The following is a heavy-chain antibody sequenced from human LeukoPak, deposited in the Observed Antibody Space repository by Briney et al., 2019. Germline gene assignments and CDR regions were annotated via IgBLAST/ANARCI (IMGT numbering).Heavy chain of an antibody. CDR2: MYYRGST. Sequence: SETLSLTCTVAGGSISSRSYWGWIRQPPGKGLEWIGSMYYRGSTDYNPSLKSRVTISVDTSKNQFSLKLRAVTAADTAVYYCARDRAGRVLGGDDAFDIWGQGTMVTVSS. D-gene: IGHD2-8*01. V-gene: IGHV4-39*07. CDR3: ARDRAGRVLGGDDAFDI. J-gene: IGHJ3*02. CDR1: GGSISSRSY.